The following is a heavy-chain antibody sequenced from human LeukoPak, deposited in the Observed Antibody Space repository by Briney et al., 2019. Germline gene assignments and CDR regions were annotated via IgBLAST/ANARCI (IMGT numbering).Heavy chain of an antibody. V-gene: IGHV3-23*01. CDR1: GFTFSSYA. D-gene: IGHD1-26*01. Sequence: GGSLRLSCAATGFTFSSYAMSWVRQAPGKGLEWVSTISGSGGSTYYADSVKGRFTISRDNSKNTLYLQMNSLRAEDTAVYYCAKGKEWELDGYFDYWGQGTLVTVSS. CDR3: AKGKEWELDGYFDY. CDR2: ISGSGGST. J-gene: IGHJ4*02.